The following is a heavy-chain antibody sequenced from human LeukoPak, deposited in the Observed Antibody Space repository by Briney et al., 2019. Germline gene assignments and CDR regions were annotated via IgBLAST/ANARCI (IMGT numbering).Heavy chain of an antibody. V-gene: IGHV1-2*02. D-gene: IGHD3-3*01. J-gene: IGHJ4*02. CDR1: GYTFTGYY. CDR2: INPNSGGT. Sequence: ASVTVSFKASGYTFTGYYMHWVRQAPGQGLEWMGWINPNSGGTNYAQKFQGRVTMTRDTSISTAYMELSRLRSDDTAVYYCARGRDYDFWSGYYGYWGQGTLVTVSS. CDR3: ARGRDYDFWSGYYGY.